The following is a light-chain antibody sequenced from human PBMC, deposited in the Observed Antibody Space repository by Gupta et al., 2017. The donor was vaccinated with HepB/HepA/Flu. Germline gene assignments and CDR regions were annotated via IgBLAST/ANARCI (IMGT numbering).Light chain of an antibody. CDR1: QDIGIS. V-gene: IGKV1-33*01. J-gene: IGKJ4*01. CDR2: DTS. CDR3: QQDCNLPLT. Sequence: GDRVTITCQASQDIGISLNWYQQKPGTAPKLLIYDTSNLEIGVPSRFGGSGSGTDFSLTISSLQPEEIATYYCQQDCNLPLTFGGGTKFEI.